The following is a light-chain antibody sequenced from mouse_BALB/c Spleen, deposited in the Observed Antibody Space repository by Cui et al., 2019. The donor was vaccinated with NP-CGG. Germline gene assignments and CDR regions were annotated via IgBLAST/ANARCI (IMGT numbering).Light chain of an antibody. CDR3: ALWYSNHWV. Sequence: QAVVTQESALTTSPGETVTLTCRSSTGAVITSNYANWVQEKPDHLFTGLIGGTNNRVPGVPARFSGSLIGDKAALTITGAQTEDEAIYFCALWYSNHWVFGGGTKLTV. CDR2: GTN. CDR1: TGAVITSNY. V-gene: IGLV1*01. J-gene: IGLJ1*01.